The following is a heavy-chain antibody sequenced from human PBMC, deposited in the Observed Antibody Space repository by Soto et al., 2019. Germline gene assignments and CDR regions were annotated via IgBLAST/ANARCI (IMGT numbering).Heavy chain of an antibody. CDR2: ISYDGSNK. D-gene: IGHD3-9*01. CDR3: AKVRQRYFDWLLSYYYYYGMNV. Sequence: GGSLRLSCAASGFTFSSYAMHWVRQAPGKGLEWVAVISYDGSNKYYADSVEGRFTISRDNSKNTLYLQMNSLRAEDTAVYHCAKVRQRYFDWLLSYYYYYGMNVWGQGTTVTVSS. J-gene: IGHJ6*02. CDR1: GFTFSSYA. V-gene: IGHV3-30-3*01.